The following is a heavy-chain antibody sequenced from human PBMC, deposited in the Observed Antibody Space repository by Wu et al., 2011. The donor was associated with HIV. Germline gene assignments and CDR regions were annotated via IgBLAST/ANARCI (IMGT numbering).Heavy chain of an antibody. CDR2: VNPDSGST. CDR3: ARVVGGGAEGSY. V-gene: IGHV1-2*02. D-gene: IGHD2-21*01. J-gene: IGHJ4*02. CDR1: GYTFSGYY. Sequence: QVQLVQSGAEVKKPGASVKVSCKASGYTFSGYYMHWVRQAPGQGLEWMGWVNPDSGSTNYAQKFQGRVIMTRDTSINTGYMELSRLTSDDTAVYYCARVVGGGAEGSYWGQGTLVTVSS.